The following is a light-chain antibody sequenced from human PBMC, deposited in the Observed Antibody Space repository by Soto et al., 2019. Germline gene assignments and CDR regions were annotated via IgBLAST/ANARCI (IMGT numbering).Light chain of an antibody. CDR2: GAS. CDR3: QQYGTPPFT. CDR1: QSVISDY. Sequence: EIVLTQSPGTLSLSPGEGATLPCGASQSVISDYLAWYQQKPGQPPRLLIFGASSRPTDVPDRFSGSGSGTDFTLTIARLEPEDFGVYYCQQYGTPPFTFGQGTKLEIK. V-gene: IGKV3-20*01. J-gene: IGKJ2*01.